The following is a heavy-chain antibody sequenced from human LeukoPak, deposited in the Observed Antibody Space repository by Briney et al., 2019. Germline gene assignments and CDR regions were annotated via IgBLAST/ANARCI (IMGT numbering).Heavy chain of an antibody. CDR1: GFTFSSYA. CDR3: AKERSSGLYYFDY. Sequence: GGSLRLSCAASGFTFSSYAVGWVRQAPGKGLEWVSAISSSGGSTYYADSVKGRFTISRDNYKNTLYLQMNSLRAEDTAVYYCAKERSSGLYYFDYWGPGNLVTVSS. J-gene: IGHJ4*02. V-gene: IGHV3-23*01. CDR2: ISSSGGST. D-gene: IGHD5-12*01.